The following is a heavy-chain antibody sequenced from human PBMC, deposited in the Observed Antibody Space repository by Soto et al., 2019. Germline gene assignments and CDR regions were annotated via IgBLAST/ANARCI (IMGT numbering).Heavy chain of an antibody. D-gene: IGHD6-19*01. CDR1: GFTFSNAW. Sequence: GGSLRLSCAASGFTFSNAWMSWVRQAPGKGLEWVGRIKSKTDGGTTDYAAPVKGRFTIARDDSKNTLYLQSNSVKNEDEDEYYCTTEGTAVAGTVLSVTETDYWGQGTLVTVSS. V-gene: IGHV3-15*01. J-gene: IGHJ4*02. CDR2: IKSKTDGGTT. CDR3: TTEGTAVAGTVLSVTETDY.